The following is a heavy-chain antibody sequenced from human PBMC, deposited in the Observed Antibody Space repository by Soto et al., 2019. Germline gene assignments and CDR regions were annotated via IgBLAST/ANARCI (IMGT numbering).Heavy chain of an antibody. V-gene: IGHV3-11*01. Sequence: GGSLRLSCAASGFTFSDYYMSWIRQAPGKGLEWVSYISSSGSTIYYADSVKGRFTISRDNAKNSLYLQMNSLRAEDTAVYYCARSDLGYCSITSCYTPSPEDAFDIWSQGTMVTVSS. CDR3: ARSDLGYCSITSCYTPSPEDAFDI. D-gene: IGHD2-2*02. J-gene: IGHJ3*02. CDR2: ISSSGSTI. CDR1: GFTFSDYY.